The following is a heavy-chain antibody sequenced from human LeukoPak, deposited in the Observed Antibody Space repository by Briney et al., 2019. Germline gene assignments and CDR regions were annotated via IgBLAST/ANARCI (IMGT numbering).Heavy chain of an antibody. Sequence: GGSLRLSCAASGFAFSSYGMHWVRQAPGKGLEWVAVISYDGSNKYYADSVKGRFTISRDNSKNTLYLQMNSLRAEDTAVYYCARGSEWFGELFAFDMWGQGTMVTVSS. CDR1: GFAFSSYG. J-gene: IGHJ3*02. CDR3: ARGSEWFGELFAFDM. V-gene: IGHV3-30*03. D-gene: IGHD3-10*01. CDR2: ISYDGSNK.